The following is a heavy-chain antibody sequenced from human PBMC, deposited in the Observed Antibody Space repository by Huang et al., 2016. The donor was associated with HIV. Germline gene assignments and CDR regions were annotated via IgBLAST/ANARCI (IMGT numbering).Heavy chain of an antibody. Sequence: VQLVQSGAEVKKPGESLKISCRGSGYSFSSYWIAWVRQMPGKGPEWRGIIFPDDSDTTYSPSFEGQVTISADKSIGTAYLQWSSLKASDTAMYYCARRFSSSSGYFDYWGQGSLVTVSS. CDR2: IFPDDSDT. CDR3: ARRFSSSSGYFDY. J-gene: IGHJ4*02. V-gene: IGHV5-51*01. CDR1: GYSFSSYW. D-gene: IGHD6-6*01.